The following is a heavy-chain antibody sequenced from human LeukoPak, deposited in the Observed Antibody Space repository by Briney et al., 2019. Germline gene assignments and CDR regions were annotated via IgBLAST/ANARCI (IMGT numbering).Heavy chain of an antibody. V-gene: IGHV4-31*03. CDR3: AKETMEWLLSDYYYYGMDV. J-gene: IGHJ6*02. CDR2: IYYSGST. D-gene: IGHD3-3*01. CDR1: GGSISSGGYY. Sequence: SETLSLTCTVSGGSISSGGYYWSWIRQHPGKGLEWIGYIYYSGSTYYNPSLKSRVTISVDTSKNQFSLKLSSVTAADTAVYYCAKETMEWLLSDYYYYGMDVWGQGTTVTVSS.